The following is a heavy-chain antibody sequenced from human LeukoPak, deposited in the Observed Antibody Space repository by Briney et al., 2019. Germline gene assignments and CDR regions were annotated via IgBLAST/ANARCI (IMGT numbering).Heavy chain of an antibody. CDR1: GYTFTGYY. J-gene: IGHJ6*02. V-gene: IGHV1-2*02. CDR2: INPNSGGT. Sequence: ASVKVSCKASGYTFTGYYMHWVRQAPGQGLEWMGWINPNSGGTSYAQKFQGRVAMTRDTSISTAYMELSRLRSDDTAVYYCARGGGGDASINYYYYYGMDVWGQGTTVTVSS. D-gene: IGHD3-16*01. CDR3: ARGGGGDASINYYYYYGMDV.